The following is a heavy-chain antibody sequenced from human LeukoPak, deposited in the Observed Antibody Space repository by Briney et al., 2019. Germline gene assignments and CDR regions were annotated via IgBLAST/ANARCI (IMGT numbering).Heavy chain of an antibody. Sequence: GGSLRLSCAASGFTFSDYYMGWIRQALGKGLEWVAVISYDGSNKYYADSVKGRFTISRDNSKNTLYLQMNSLRAEDTAVYYCARGRLYYYDSSVRSPILDYWGQGTLVTVSS. CDR2: ISYDGSNK. J-gene: IGHJ4*02. CDR1: GFTFSDYY. D-gene: IGHD3-22*01. CDR3: ARGRLYYYDSSVRSPILDY. V-gene: IGHV3-30-3*01.